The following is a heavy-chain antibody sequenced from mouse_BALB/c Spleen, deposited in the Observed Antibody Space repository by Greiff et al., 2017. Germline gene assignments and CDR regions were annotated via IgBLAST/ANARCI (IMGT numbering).Heavy chain of an antibody. CDR1: GFTFSSYT. J-gene: IGHJ3*01. CDR2: ISNGGGST. CDR3: ARQGDYYGSSAFAY. D-gene: IGHD1-1*01. Sequence: EVNLVESGGGLVQPGGSLKLSCAASGFTFSSYTMSWVRQTPEKRLEWVAYISNGGGSTYYPDTVKGRFTISRDNAKNTLYLQMSSLKSEDTAMYYCARQGDYYGSSAFAYWGQGTLVTVSA. V-gene: IGHV5-12-2*01.